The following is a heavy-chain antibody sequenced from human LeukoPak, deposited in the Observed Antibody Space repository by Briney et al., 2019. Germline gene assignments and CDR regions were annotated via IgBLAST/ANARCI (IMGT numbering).Heavy chain of an antibody. J-gene: IGHJ3*02. CDR2: INQDGSEK. Sequence: GGSLRLSCAASGVTFSSYWMRWVRQAPGKWLEWVATINQDGSEKYCVDSVKGRFTISRDNAKNSLYLQMNSLRAEDTAVYYCARDWKHAFDMWGQGTMVTVSS. CDR1: GVTFSSYW. CDR3: ARDWKHAFDM. D-gene: IGHD1-1*01. V-gene: IGHV3-7*01.